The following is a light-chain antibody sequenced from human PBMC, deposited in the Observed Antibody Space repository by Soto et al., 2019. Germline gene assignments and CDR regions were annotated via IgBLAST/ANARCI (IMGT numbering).Light chain of an antibody. CDR1: KRVSSSY. Sequence: IVSTHPPGTLYLSPAERATLSCRASKRVSSSYLAWYQQKPGQAPRLLIYGASTRHSGIPARFSGSGSGTEFTLTISSLQPEDFAAYYCKQYYNWPRTFGRGTKVDIK. CDR2: GAS. CDR3: KQYYNWPRT. J-gene: IGKJ1*01. V-gene: IGKV3D-7*01.